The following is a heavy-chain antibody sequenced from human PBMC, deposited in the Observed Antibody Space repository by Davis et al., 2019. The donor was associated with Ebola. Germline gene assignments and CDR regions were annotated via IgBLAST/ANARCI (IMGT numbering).Heavy chain of an antibody. CDR1: GFSLSTDEMC. Sequence: SGPTLVKPTHTLTLTCSFSGFSLSTDEMCVSWIRQPPGKALEWLALIDWEDYKHYSTSLRTRLTISKDTSENQVVLTMTDMDPADTATYYCARIRAGLGGSGFDAWGQGILVTVSS. J-gene: IGHJ5*02. D-gene: IGHD2-15*01. CDR2: IDWEDYK. CDR3: ARIRAGLGGSGFDA. V-gene: IGHV2-70*13.